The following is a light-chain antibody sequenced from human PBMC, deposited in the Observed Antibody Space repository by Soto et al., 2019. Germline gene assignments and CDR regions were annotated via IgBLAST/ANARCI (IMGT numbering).Light chain of an antibody. V-gene: IGLV2-18*02. CDR2: EVS. CDR3: SSYASSTSYV. CDR1: SSDVGSYNH. J-gene: IGLJ1*01. Sequence: SVLTQPPSVSGSPGQSVTISCTGTSSDVGSYNHVSWYQQPPGTAPKLMIYEVSNRPSGVPDRFSGSKSGNTASLTISGLQAEDEADYYCSSYASSTSYVFGTGTKVTVL.